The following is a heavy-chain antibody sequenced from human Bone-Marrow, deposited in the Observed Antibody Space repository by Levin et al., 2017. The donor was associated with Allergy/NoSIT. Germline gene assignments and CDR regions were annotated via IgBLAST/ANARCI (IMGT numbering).Heavy chain of an antibody. CDR2: ISSDGRST. CDR3: LKGTPWGDY. D-gene: IGHD3-16*01. J-gene: IGHJ4*02. V-gene: IGHV3-64D*06. Sequence: GESLKISCSASGFTFSSFTMHWVRQAPGKRLEYLSAISSDGRSTYYADSMKGSFAISRDNSQNPLFLHMSSLRPEDTAVYYCLKGTPWGDYWGQGNLVTDSA. CDR1: GFTFSSFT.